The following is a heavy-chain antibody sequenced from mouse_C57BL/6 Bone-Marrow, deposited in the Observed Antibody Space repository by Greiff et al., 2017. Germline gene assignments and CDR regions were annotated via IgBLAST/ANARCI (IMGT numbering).Heavy chain of an antibody. Sequence: QVQLQQSGAELVRPGASVKLSCKASGYTFTSYGISWVKQRPGQGLEWIGEIYPRSGNTYYNEKFKGKATLTADKSSSTAYMELRSLTSEDSAVYFCARWGGKGSYGFYAMDYWGQGTSVTVSS. J-gene: IGHJ4*01. CDR3: ARWGGKGSYGFYAMDY. CDR2: IYPRSGNT. CDR1: GYTFTSYG. V-gene: IGHV1-81*01. D-gene: IGHD1-1*02.